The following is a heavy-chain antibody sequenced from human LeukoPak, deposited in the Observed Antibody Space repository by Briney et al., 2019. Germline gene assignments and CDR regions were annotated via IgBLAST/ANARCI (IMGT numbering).Heavy chain of an antibody. V-gene: IGHV3-21*04. CDR1: GFTFSSYS. Sequence: PGGSLRLSCAASGFTFSSYSMNWVRQAPGKGLEWVSSISSSSSYIYYADSVKGRFTISRDNAKNSLYLQMYSLRAEDTAIYYCARDKIEGPSNFDNWGQGTLVIVSS. D-gene: IGHD2/OR15-2a*01. CDR2: ISSSSSYI. CDR3: ARDKIEGPSNFDN. J-gene: IGHJ4*02.